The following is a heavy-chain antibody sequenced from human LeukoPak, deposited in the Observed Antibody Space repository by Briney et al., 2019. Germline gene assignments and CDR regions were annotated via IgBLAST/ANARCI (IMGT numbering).Heavy chain of an antibody. V-gene: IGHV4-39*07. CDR2: IYYSGST. D-gene: IGHD5-12*01. J-gene: IGHJ3*02. CDR1: GGSISSGSYY. Sequence: SETLSLTCTVSGGSISSGSYYWGWIRQPPGKGLEWIGSIYYSGSTYYNPSLKSRVTISVDTSKNQFSLKLSSVTAADTAVYYCARAGGYDYGYDAFDIWGQGTMVTVSS. CDR3: ARAGGYDYGYDAFDI.